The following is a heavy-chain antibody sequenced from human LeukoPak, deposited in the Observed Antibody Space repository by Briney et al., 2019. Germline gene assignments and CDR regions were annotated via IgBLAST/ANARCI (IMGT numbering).Heavy chain of an antibody. Sequence: GGSLRLSCAASGFTLNIYAMNWVRQAPGKGLEWVSYINSTGNTIYADSVRGRFTISRDNVKNSLYLQMNSLRAGDTAVYYCARDQRGERTDYWGQGTLVTVSS. CDR2: INSTGNTI. D-gene: IGHD3-16*01. CDR1: GFTLNIYA. CDR3: ARDQRGERTDY. J-gene: IGHJ4*02. V-gene: IGHV3-48*01.